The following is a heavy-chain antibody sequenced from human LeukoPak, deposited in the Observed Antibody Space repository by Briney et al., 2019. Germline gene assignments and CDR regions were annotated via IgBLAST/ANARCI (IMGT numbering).Heavy chain of an antibody. Sequence: GGSLRLSCAASGFTFSSYAMSWVRQAPGKGLEWVANIKQDGSEKYYVDSVKGRFTISRDNAKNSLYLQMNSLRAEDTAVYYCARASLTGTTGARWGQGTLVTVSS. CDR1: GFTFSSYA. CDR2: IKQDGSEK. CDR3: ARASLTGTTGAR. D-gene: IGHD1-7*01. V-gene: IGHV3-7*01. J-gene: IGHJ4*02.